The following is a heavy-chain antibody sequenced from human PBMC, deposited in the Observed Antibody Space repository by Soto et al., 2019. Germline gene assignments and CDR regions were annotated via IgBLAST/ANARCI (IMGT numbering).Heavy chain of an antibody. CDR2: IWYDGSNK. D-gene: IGHD6-13*01. V-gene: IGHV3-33*01. CDR3: ARGSLIAAAGTRCYGMDV. CDR1: GFTFSSYG. Sequence: GGSLRLSCAASGFTFSSYGMHWVRQAPGKGLEWVAVIWYDGSNKYYADSVKGRFTISRDNSKNTLYLQMNSLRAEDTAVYYCARGSLIAAAGTRCYGMDVWGQGTTVTVSS. J-gene: IGHJ6*02.